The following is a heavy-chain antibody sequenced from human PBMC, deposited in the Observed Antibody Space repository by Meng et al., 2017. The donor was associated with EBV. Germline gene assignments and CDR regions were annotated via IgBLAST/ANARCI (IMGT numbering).Heavy chain of an antibody. Sequence: QGQRVHSGAEVKKPGASVKVSFKASGYTFTGYYMHWVRQAPGQGLEWMGRINHSSGGTNYAQKFQGRVTMTRDTSISTAYMELSRLRSDDTAVYYCARVGIAVAGTGDYWGQGTLVTVSS. CDR1: GYTFTGYY. J-gene: IGHJ4*02. V-gene: IGHV1-2*06. CDR2: INHSSGGT. CDR3: ARVGIAVAGTGDY. D-gene: IGHD6-19*01.